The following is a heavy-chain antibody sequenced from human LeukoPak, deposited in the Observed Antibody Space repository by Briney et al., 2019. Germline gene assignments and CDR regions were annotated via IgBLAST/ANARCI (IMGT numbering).Heavy chain of an antibody. CDR1: GGSFSGYY. CDR2: INHSGST. J-gene: IGHJ4*02. D-gene: IGHD1-26*01. V-gene: IGHV4-34*01. Sequence: SETLSLTCGVYGGSFSGYYCSWIRQPPGKGLEGAGEINHSGSTNYNPSLKSRVTISVDTSKNQFSLKLSSVTAADTAVYYCARSYSGSYVGIRTATGGYNYWGQGTLVTVSS. CDR3: ARSYSGSYVGIRTATGGYNY.